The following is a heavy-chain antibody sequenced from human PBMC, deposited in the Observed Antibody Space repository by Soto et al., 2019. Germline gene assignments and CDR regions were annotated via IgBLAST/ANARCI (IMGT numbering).Heavy chain of an antibody. CDR1: GGSISSYY. D-gene: IGHD3-10*01. J-gene: IGHJ5*02. CDR2: IYTSGST. V-gene: IGHV4-4*07. Sequence: PSETLSLTCTVSGGSISSYYWSWIRQPAGKGLEWIGRIYTSGSTNYNPSLKSRVTMSVDTSKNQFSLKLSSVTAADTAVYYCARDVYYYYGSGSRPAGNWFDPWGQGTLVTVSS. CDR3: ARDVYYYYGSGSRPAGNWFDP.